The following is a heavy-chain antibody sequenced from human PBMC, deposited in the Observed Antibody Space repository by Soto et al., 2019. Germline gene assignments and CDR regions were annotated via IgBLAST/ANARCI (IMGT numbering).Heavy chain of an antibody. Sequence: GGSRRHSCTDSGCTLGKYSMHWGREAPGKGLEWVASTSYDGNNKYSADSLKGRFTISRDNSKKMVYLQMTSLGPEDTAVYYCAKGGWSARDFDYCGQGALVTVSS. J-gene: IGHJ4*02. CDR2: TSYDGNNK. CDR1: GCTLGKYS. CDR3: AKGGWSARDFDY. V-gene: IGHV3-30*18. D-gene: IGHD3-3*01.